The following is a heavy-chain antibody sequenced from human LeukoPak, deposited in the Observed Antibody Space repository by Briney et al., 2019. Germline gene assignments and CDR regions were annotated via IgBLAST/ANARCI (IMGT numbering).Heavy chain of an antibody. Sequence: GGSLRLSCAASGFTFDDYAMHWVRQAPGKGLEWVSGISWNSGSIGYADSVKGRFTISRDNAKNSLYLQMNSLRAEDTAVYYCVRDLIVDYWGQGTLVTVSS. CDR3: VRDLIVDY. V-gene: IGHV3-9*01. D-gene: IGHD2-15*01. CDR2: ISWNSGSI. CDR1: GFTFDDYA. J-gene: IGHJ4*02.